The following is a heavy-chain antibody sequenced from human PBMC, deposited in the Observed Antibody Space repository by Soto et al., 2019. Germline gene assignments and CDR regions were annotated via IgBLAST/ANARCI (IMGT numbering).Heavy chain of an antibody. J-gene: IGHJ4*02. Sequence: EVQLVESGGGLVQPGGSLRLSCAASGFTFSSYWMNWVRQAPGKGLGWVANIKQDGSEKYYVDSVKGRFTISRDNTKNSLYLQMNSLRAEDTAVYYCAREQLQVVIPDYWGQGTLVTVSS. CDR2: IKQDGSEK. CDR1: GFTFSSYW. D-gene: IGHD6-13*01. CDR3: AREQLQVVIPDY. V-gene: IGHV3-7*01.